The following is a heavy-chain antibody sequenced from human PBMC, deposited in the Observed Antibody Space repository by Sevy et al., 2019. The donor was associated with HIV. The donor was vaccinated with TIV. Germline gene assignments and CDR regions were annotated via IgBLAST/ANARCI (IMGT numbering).Heavy chain of an antibody. Sequence: GGSLRLSCAASGFTFNSYTMNWVRQAPGKGLEWVSPISFSSNYIYYADSVKGRFTISRDNAQNSLYLQMNSLRAEDTAIYYCARPYGSGSWEAFDIWGQWTMVTVSS. CDR2: ISFSSNYI. CDR1: GFTFNSYT. J-gene: IGHJ3*02. CDR3: ARPYGSGSWEAFDI. V-gene: IGHV3-21*01. D-gene: IGHD3-10*01.